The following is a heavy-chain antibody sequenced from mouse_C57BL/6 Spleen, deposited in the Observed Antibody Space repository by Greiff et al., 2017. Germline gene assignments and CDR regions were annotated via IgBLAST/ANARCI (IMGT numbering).Heavy chain of an antibody. Sequence: QVQLQQSGAELVKPGASVKISCKASGYAFSSYWMNWVKQRPGTGLEWIGQIYPGDGDTNYNGKFKGKATLTADKSSSTAYMQLSSLTSEDSAVYFCARVPWDVGYCDVGGTGTTVTVSS. D-gene: IGHD4-1*01. J-gene: IGHJ1*03. V-gene: IGHV1-80*01. CDR2: IYPGDGDT. CDR3: ARVPWDVGYCDV. CDR1: GYAFSSYW.